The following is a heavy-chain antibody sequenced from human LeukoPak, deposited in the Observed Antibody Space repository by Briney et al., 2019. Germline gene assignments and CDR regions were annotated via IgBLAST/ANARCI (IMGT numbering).Heavy chain of an antibody. V-gene: IGHV1-2*06. CDR1: GYTFTGYY. D-gene: IGHD5-18*01. CDR2: INPNSGGT. Sequence: ASVKVSCKASGYTFTGYYMHWVRQAPGQGLEWMGRINPNSGGTNYAQKFQGRVTMTRDTSISTAYMELSRLRSDDTAVYYCARLYSYGYGRNWFDPWGQGTLVTVSS. CDR3: ARLYSYGYGRNWFDP. J-gene: IGHJ5*02.